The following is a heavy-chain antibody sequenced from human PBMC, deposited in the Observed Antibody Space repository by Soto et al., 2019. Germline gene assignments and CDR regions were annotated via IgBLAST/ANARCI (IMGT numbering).Heavy chain of an antibody. CDR2: IYSGGIT. CDR1: GFTVSSNY. Sequence: GGSLRLSCAASGFTVSSNYMSWVRQAPGKGLEWVSVIYSGGITYYADSVKGRFTISRDNSKNTLYLQMNSLRAEDTAVYYCAREVRYYDYVWGSYRQYYYYGMDVWGQGTTVTVSS. CDR3: AREVRYYDYVWGSYRQYYYYGMDV. V-gene: IGHV3-53*01. D-gene: IGHD3-16*02. J-gene: IGHJ6*02.